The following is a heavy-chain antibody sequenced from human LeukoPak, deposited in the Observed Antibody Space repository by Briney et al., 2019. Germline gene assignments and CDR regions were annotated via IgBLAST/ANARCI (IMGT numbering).Heavy chain of an antibody. J-gene: IGHJ4*02. D-gene: IGHD3-10*01. V-gene: IGHV4-28*01. Sequence: SDTLSLTCAVSGYSITSSSWWGWIRQPPGKGLEWIGYIYHSGTTYYNPSLQSRVTMSVDTSKSQFSLKLSSVTAVDTAVYYCARKENVYYYFDYWGQGTLVTVSS. CDR1: GYSITSSSW. CDR3: ARKENVYYYFDY. CDR2: IYHSGTT.